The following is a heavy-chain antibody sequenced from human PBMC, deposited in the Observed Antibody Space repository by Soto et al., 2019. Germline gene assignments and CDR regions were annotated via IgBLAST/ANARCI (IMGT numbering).Heavy chain of an antibody. Sequence: GGSLRLSCAASGFTFSSYSMNWVRQAPGKGLEWVSSISSSSSYIYYADSVKGRFTISRDNAKNSLYLQMNSLRAEDTAVYYCARDKGDSSGWKPPPYGMDVWGQGTTVTVSS. CDR1: GFTFSSYS. CDR3: ARDKGDSSGWKPPPYGMDV. J-gene: IGHJ6*02. V-gene: IGHV3-21*01. D-gene: IGHD6-19*01. CDR2: ISSSSSYI.